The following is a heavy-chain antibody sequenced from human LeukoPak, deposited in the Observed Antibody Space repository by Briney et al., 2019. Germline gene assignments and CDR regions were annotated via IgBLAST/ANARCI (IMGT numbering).Heavy chain of an antibody. CDR2: ISGDGGTT. V-gene: IGHV3-43*02. J-gene: IGHJ6*02. D-gene: IGHD3-10*01. CDR3: AKDQFGSGSYSLGGTDV. CDR1: GFTFDDHG. Sequence: PGGSLRLSCAASGFTFDDHGMHWVRQAPGKGLEWVSIISGDGGTTYYADSAKGRFTISRDNSKNSLYLQMNNLRTEDTALYYCAKDQFGSGSYSLGGTDVWGQGTTVAVSS.